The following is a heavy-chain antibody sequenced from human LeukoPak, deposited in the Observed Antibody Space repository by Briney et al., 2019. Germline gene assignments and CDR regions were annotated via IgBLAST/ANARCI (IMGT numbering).Heavy chain of an antibody. CDR3: ARHTGGWSPFDY. J-gene: IGHJ4*02. CDR2: IYYSGRT. D-gene: IGHD6-19*01. V-gene: IGHV4-39*01. CDR1: GDSISSNNYL. Sequence: SETLSLTCTVSGDSISSNNYLWGWIRQPPGKGLEWIGSIYYSGRTYYNPSLESRATISVDTSKNQFSLKLSSVTAADTAVYYCARHTGGWSPFDYWGQGTLVTVSS.